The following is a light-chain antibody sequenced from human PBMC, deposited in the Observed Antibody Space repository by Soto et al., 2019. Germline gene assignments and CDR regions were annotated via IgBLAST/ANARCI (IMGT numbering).Light chain of an antibody. V-gene: IGKV1-5*03. J-gene: IGKJ1*01. Sequence: DIPMTQSPSTLSASVGDRVTITCRASQSISSWLAWYQQKPGKAPKLLIYKASSLESGVPSRFSGSGSGTEFTRTISSLQPDDFATYYCQQYNSYSSWTFGQGTKVEIK. CDR2: KAS. CDR1: QSISSW. CDR3: QQYNSYSSWT.